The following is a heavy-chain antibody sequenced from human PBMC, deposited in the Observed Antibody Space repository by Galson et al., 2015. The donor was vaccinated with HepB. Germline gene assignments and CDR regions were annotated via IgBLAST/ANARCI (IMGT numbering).Heavy chain of an antibody. V-gene: IGHV3-23*01. CDR3: AKDYDFWSGYYPPRYYYMDV. CDR1: GFTFSSYA. J-gene: IGHJ6*03. CDR2: ISGSGGST. D-gene: IGHD3-3*01. Sequence: SLRLSCAASGFTFSSYAMSWVRQAPGKGLEWVSAISGSGGSTYYADSVKGRFTISRDNSKNTLYLQMNSLRAEDTAVYYCAKDYDFWSGYYPPRYYYMDVWGKGTTVTVSS.